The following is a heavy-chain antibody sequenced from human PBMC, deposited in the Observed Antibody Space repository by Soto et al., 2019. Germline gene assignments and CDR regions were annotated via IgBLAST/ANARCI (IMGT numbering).Heavy chain of an antibody. J-gene: IGHJ6*02. CDR2: INPSGGST. CDR3: ARTRSRYYYYGMDV. Sequence: GGSVKVSCKASGYTFTKYYMHGVGQSGGQGLEWMGIINPSGGSTSYAQKFQGRVTMTRDTSTSTVYMELSSLRSEDTAVYYCARTRSRYYYYGMDVWGQGTTVTVSS. D-gene: IGHD4-17*01. V-gene: IGHV1-46*01. CDR1: GYTFTKYY.